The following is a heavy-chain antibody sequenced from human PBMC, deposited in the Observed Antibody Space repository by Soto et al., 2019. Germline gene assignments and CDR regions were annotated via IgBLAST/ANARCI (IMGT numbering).Heavy chain of an antibody. V-gene: IGHV4-38-2*01. J-gene: IGHJ4*02. Sequence: PSETLSLTCGVSDYSFTRGYYWGWIRQPPGKGLEWIGSIYYSGSTYYNPSLKSRVTISVDTSKNQFSLKLSSVTAADTAVYYCARLPTKYYDILTGYYWGDYFDYWGQGTLVTVSS. D-gene: IGHD3-9*01. CDR3: ARLPTKYYDILTGYYWGDYFDY. CDR1: DYSFTRGYY. CDR2: IYYSGST.